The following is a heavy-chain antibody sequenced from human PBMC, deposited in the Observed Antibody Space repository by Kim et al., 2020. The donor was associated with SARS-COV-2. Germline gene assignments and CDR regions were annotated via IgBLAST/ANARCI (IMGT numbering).Heavy chain of an antibody. D-gene: IGHD3-3*01. CDR2: ISPSGDIT. CDR3: AREQTRGFFNY. J-gene: IGHJ4*02. V-gene: IGHV1-46*01. Sequence: ASVKVSCKASGYIFSSYYMHWVRQAPGQGLDWMGIISPSGDITIYAQKFQGRLTMTRDTSTSTLYMELSSLRSEDTAVYYCAREQTRGFFNYWGQGTLVTVSS. CDR1: GYIFSSYY.